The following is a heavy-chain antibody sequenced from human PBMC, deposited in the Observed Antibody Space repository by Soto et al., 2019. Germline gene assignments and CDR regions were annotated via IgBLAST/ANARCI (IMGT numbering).Heavy chain of an antibody. J-gene: IGHJ4*02. CDR1: GGTFSSYA. CDR3: ARSYCGGDCFTTRYYFDY. CDR2: IIPIFGTA. V-gene: IGHV1-69*06. D-gene: IGHD2-21*02. Sequence: VASVKVSCKASGGTFSSYAISWVRQAPGQGLEWMGGIIPIFGTANYAQKFQGRVTITADKSTSTAYMELSSLRSEDTAVYYCARSYCGGDCFTTRYYFDYWGQGTLVTVSS.